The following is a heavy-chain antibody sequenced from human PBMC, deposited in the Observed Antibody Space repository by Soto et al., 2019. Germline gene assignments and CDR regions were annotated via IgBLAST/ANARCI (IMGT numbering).Heavy chain of an antibody. J-gene: IGHJ4*02. Sequence: SQTLSLTCTVSGGSISSYYWSWIRQPPGKGLEWIGYIYYSGSTNYNPSLKGRVTISLDTPKKQFSLKVSSVTAADTAMYYCARGYCSSSSCYEFDHWGEGRLVTVSS. D-gene: IGHD2-2*01. CDR1: GGSISSYY. V-gene: IGHV4-59*01. CDR3: ARGYCSSSSCYEFDH. CDR2: IYYSGST.